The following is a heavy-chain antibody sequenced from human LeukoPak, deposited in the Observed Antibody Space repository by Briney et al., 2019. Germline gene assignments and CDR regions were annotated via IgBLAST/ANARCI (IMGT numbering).Heavy chain of an antibody. CDR1: GGSFSSYA. J-gene: IGHJ4*02. D-gene: IGHD3-22*01. V-gene: IGHV1-69*13. Sequence: SVKVSCKASGGSFSSYAISWVRQAPGQGLEWMGGIIPIFGTANYAQKFQGRVTITADESTSTAYMELSSLRSEDTAVYYCARGPNYYDSSGSTTFDYWGPGTLVTVSS. CDR3: ARGPNYYDSSGSTTFDY. CDR2: IIPIFGTA.